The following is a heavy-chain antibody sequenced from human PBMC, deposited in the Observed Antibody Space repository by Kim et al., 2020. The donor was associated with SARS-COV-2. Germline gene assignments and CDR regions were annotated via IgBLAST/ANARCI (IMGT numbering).Heavy chain of an antibody. V-gene: IGHV4-59*01. Sequence: SETLSLTCTVSGVSISSYYWSWIRQPPGKGLEWIGYIYYSGSTNYNPSLKSRVTISVDTSKNQFSLKLSSVTAADTAVYYCARGRDGYNFYYFDYWGQGTLVTVSS. CDR1: GVSISSYY. CDR3: ARGRDGYNFYYFDY. D-gene: IGHD5-12*01. CDR2: IYYSGST. J-gene: IGHJ4*02.